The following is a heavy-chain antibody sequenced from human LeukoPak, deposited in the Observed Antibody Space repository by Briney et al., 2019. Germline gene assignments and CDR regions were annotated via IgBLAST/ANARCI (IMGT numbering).Heavy chain of an antibody. Sequence: GGSLRLSCAASGFTFSSYEMNWVRQAPGKGLEWVSYISSSGSTIYYADSVKGRFTISRDNAKNSLYLQMNSLRAEDTAVYYCARVAVGGCYYMDAWGKGTTVTISS. J-gene: IGHJ6*03. D-gene: IGHD6-19*01. CDR2: ISSSGSTI. CDR1: GFTFSSYE. CDR3: ARVAVGGCYYMDA. V-gene: IGHV3-48*03.